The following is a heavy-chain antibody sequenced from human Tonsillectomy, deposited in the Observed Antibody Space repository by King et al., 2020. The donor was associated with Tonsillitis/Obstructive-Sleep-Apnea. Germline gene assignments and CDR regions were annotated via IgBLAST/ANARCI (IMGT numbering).Heavy chain of an antibody. Sequence: VQLVESGGGVVQPGRSLRLSCAASGFTFSSYGMHWVRQAPGKGLEWVAVISYDGSNKYYADSVKGRFTISRDNSKNTLYLQMNSLRDEDTDVYYCAKEGDDCSSTSCYIYYYYYYMDVWGKGTTVTVSS. J-gene: IGHJ6*03. CDR3: AKEGDDCSSTSCYIYYYYYYMDV. D-gene: IGHD2-2*02. CDR2: ISYDGSNK. V-gene: IGHV3-30*18. CDR1: GFTFSSYG.